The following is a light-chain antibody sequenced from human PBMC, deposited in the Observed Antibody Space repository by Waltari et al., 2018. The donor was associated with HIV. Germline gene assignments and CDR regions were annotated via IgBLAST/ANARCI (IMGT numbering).Light chain of an antibody. CDR1: SLRQYY. V-gene: IGLV3-19*01. J-gene: IGLJ2*01. Sequence: SSELTQDPAVSAALGQTVKIACLGDSLRQYYESWYRLRPGQAPQLLVYGKNSRPSVIPDRFSASSSGNRAFLTITGARAEDEADYFCACWDRSGDYILFGGGTSLTGL. CDR3: ACWDRSGDYIL. CDR2: GKN.